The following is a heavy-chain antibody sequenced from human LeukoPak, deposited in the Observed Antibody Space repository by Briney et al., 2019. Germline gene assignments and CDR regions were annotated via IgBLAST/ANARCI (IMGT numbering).Heavy chain of an antibody. CDR1: GGSFSGYY. Sequence: SETLSLTCAVYGGSFSGYYLSWIRQPPGKGLEWIGEINHSGSTNYNPSLKSRVTISVDTSKNQFSLKLSSVTAADTAVYYCAIGSGYYFRAFDIWGQGTMVTVSS. CDR2: INHSGST. V-gene: IGHV4-34*01. D-gene: IGHD3-22*01. J-gene: IGHJ3*02. CDR3: AIGSGYYFRAFDI.